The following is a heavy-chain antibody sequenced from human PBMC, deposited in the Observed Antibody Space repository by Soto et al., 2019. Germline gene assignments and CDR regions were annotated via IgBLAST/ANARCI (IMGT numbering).Heavy chain of an antibody. CDR2: ISSSSSYI. J-gene: IGHJ6*02. D-gene: IGHD3-10*01. CDR3: ARENVVPDISEIANFGMDF. V-gene: IGHV3-21*01. CDR1: GFTFSSYS. Sequence: GSLRLSCAASGFTFSSYSMNWGRQAPVKGLEWVASISSSSSYIYYADSVKGRFTISRYNAKNSLYMQRNSLRAEDTAVYYCARENVVPDISEIANFGMDFWGQGTMVTVSS.